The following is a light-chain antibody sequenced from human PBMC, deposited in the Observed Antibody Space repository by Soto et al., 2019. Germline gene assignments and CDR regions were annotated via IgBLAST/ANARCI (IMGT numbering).Light chain of an antibody. J-gene: IGKJ2*01. CDR2: KAS. V-gene: IGKV2-30*01. Sequence: DVVLTQSPLSLAVTLGQPASISCRSSQGLEYSDGDTYLTWFQQRPGQSPRRLIYKASRRDSGVPDRFSGSGSGTEFTLKISRVEAEDIAFYYCMQATHSPRTFGQGTKLEIK. CDR3: MQATHSPRT. CDR1: QGLEYSDGDTY.